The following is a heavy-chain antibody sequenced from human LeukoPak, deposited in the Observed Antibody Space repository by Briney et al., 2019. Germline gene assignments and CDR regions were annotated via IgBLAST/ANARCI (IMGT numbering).Heavy chain of an antibody. CDR2: TKPDGSAE. Sequence: GGSLRLSCAASGFSFRNYWMGWVRQAPGKGLEWVANTKPDGSAEYYADSVRGRFTASRDNANNLLYLQMNRLRAEDTAVYYCARERRIPIFGVVMFDFWGQGTLVTVSS. J-gene: IGHJ4*02. V-gene: IGHV3-7*01. D-gene: IGHD3-3*01. CDR1: GFSFRNYW. CDR3: ARERRIPIFGVVMFDF.